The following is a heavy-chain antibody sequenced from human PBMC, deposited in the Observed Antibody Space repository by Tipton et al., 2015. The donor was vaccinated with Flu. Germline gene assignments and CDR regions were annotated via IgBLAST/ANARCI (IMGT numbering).Heavy chain of an antibody. D-gene: IGHD4-17*01. V-gene: IGHV4-59*07. CDR1: GGSISSYY. J-gene: IGHJ5*02. Sequence: TLSLTCTVSGGSISSYYWSWIRQPPGKGLEWIGYIYYSGSTNYNPSLKSRVTISVDTSKNQFSLRLSSLTAADTAVYYCARGNDYGDHLTWFDPWGQGTLVTVSS. CDR3: ARGNDYGDHLTWFDP. CDR2: IYYSGST.